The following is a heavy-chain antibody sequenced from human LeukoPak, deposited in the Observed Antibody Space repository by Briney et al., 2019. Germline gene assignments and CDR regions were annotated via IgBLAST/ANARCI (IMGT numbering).Heavy chain of an antibody. CDR2: ISGSGGST. V-gene: IGHV3-23*01. CDR1: GFTVSSNY. CDR3: AKFWSGYNNWFDP. J-gene: IGHJ5*02. Sequence: GGSLRLSCAASGFTVSSNYMSWVRQAPGKGLEWVSAISGSGGSTYYADSVKGRFTISRDNSKNTLYLQMNSLRAEDTAVYYCAKFWSGYNNWFDPWGQGTLVTVSS. D-gene: IGHD3-3*01.